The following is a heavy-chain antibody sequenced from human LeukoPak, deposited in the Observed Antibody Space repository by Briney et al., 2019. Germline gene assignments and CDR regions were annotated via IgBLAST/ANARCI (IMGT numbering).Heavy chain of an antibody. D-gene: IGHD5-12*01. CDR3: ARDPLVSGHDTPNYYYYYMDV. CDR1: GGTFSSYA. CDR2: IIPIFGTA. V-gene: IGHV1-69*13. J-gene: IGHJ6*03. Sequence: SVKVSCKASGGTFSSYAISWLRQAPGQGLEWMGGIIPIFGTANYAQKFQGRVTITADESTSTAYMELSSLRSEDTAVYYCARDPLVSGHDTPNYYYYYMDVWGKGTTVTVSS.